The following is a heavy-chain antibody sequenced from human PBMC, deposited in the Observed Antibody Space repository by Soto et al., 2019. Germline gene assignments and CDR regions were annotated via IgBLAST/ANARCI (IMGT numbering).Heavy chain of an antibody. V-gene: IGHV1-2*04. CDR3: ATGTLVSWGMDV. J-gene: IGHJ6*02. Sequence: ASVKVSCKASGYTFTGYYMHWVRQAPGQGLERMGWINPNSGGTNYAQKFQGWVTMTRDTSISTAYMELSRLRSDDTAVYYCATGTLVSWGMDVWGQGTTVTVSS. CDR1: GYTFTGYY. CDR2: INPNSGGT. D-gene: IGHD3-10*01.